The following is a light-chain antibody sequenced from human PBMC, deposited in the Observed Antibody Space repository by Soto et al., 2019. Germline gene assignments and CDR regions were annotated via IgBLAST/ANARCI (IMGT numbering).Light chain of an antibody. CDR1: QTFSYSSNNKNY. V-gene: IGKV4-1*01. Sequence: DIVMTQSPDSLAVSLGERATINCKSSQTFSYSSNNKNYLAWYQQKPGQPPKLLIYWASTRESGVPDRFSGSGAGTDFTLTISSLQAEDVAVYYCQQYYSLPHTFGGGTKVEI. CDR2: WAS. J-gene: IGKJ4*01. CDR3: QQYYSLPHT.